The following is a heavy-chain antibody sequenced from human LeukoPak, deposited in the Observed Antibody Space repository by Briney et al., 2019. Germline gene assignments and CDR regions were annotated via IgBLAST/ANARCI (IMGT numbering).Heavy chain of an antibody. D-gene: IGHD3-22*01. CDR3: ARLSDYYDSSGYFDY. CDR1: GYSFTSYW. J-gene: IGHJ4*02. Sequence: GESLKISCKGSGYSFTSYWIGWVRQMPGKGLGWMGIIYPGDSDTRYSPSFQGQVTISADKSISPAYLQWSSLKASDTAMYYCARLSDYYDSSGYFDYWGQGTLVTVSS. CDR2: IYPGDSDT. V-gene: IGHV5-51*01.